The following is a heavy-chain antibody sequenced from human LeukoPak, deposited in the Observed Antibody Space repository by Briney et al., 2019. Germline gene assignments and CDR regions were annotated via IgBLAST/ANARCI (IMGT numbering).Heavy chain of an antibody. V-gene: IGHV4-4*07. CDR1: GGSISSYY. J-gene: IGHJ2*01. Sequence: PSETLSLTCTVSGGSISSYYWSWIRQPAGKGLEWIGRIYTSGSINYNPSLKSRVTMSVDTSKNRFSLKLNSVTAADTAVYFCARVTGSSWSYWYFDLWGRGTLVTVSS. CDR2: IYTSGSI. CDR3: ARVTGSSWSYWYFDL. D-gene: IGHD6-13*01.